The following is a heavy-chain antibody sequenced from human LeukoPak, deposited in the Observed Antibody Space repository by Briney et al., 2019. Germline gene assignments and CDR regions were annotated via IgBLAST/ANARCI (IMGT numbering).Heavy chain of an antibody. V-gene: IGHV4-39*01. J-gene: IGHJ4*02. CDR3: ARLGDGFQAPFDY. Sequence: PSETLSLTCTVSGGSISSSSYCWGWIRQPPGKGLEWIGSIYYSGSTYYNPSLKSRVTISVDTSKNQFSLKLSSVTAADTPVYYCARLGDGFQAPFDYWGQGTLVTVSS. D-gene: IGHD5-24*01. CDR2: IYYSGST. CDR1: GGSISSSSYC.